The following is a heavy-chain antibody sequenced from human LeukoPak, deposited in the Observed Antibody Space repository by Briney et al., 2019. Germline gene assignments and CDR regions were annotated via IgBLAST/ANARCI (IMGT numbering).Heavy chain of an antibody. CDR2: IYYSGST. CDR3: ARTMIGYYDFWSGYQREYNWFDP. J-gene: IGHJ5*02. Sequence: SETLSLTCTVSGGSISSYYWSWIRQPPGKGLEWIGYIYYSGSTNYNPSLKSRVTISVDTSKNQFSLKLSSVTAADTAVYYCARTMIGYYDFWSGYQREYNWFDPWGQGTLVTVSS. CDR1: GGSISSYY. D-gene: IGHD3-3*01. V-gene: IGHV4-59*01.